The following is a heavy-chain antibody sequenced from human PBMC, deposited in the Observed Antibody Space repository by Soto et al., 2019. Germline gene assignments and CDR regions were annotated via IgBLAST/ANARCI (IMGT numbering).Heavy chain of an antibody. V-gene: IGHV1-46*01. J-gene: IGHJ4*02. D-gene: IGHD5-18*01. CDR3: ARGPEILYSYGLAVEY. CDR1: RYTFTSYY. Sequence: GASVKVSCKASRYTFTSYYMHWVRQAPGQGLEWMGIINPSGGSTSYAQKFQGRVTMTRDTSASTAYMELSSLRSEDTAVYYCARGPEILYSYGLAVEYWGRGTLVTVSS. CDR2: INPSGGST.